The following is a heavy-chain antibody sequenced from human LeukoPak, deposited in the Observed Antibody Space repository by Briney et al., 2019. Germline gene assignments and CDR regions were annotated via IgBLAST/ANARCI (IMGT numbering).Heavy chain of an antibody. Sequence: GASVKVSCKASGGTFSSYAISWVRQAPGQGLEWMGGIIPIFGTANYAQKFQGRVTITADESTSTAYMELSRLRSDDTAVYYCARGPPIITMIPTEAFDIWGQGTMVTVSS. V-gene: IGHV1-69*13. D-gene: IGHD3-22*01. CDR3: ARGPPIITMIPTEAFDI. CDR2: IIPIFGTA. J-gene: IGHJ3*02. CDR1: GGTFSSYA.